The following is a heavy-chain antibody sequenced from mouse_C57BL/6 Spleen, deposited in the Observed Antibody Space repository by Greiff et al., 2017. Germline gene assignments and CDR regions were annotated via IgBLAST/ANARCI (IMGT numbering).Heavy chain of an antibody. Sequence: QVQLQQSGAELVKPGASVKLSCKASGYAFSSYWMNWVKQRPGTGLEWIGQIYPGVGDTNYNGKFKGKATLTADKSSSTDYMQLSSVTSEDSAVYFCARSSSYWCFDVWGTGTTVTVSA. CDR3: ARSSSYWCFDV. CDR1: GYAFSSYW. J-gene: IGHJ1*03. D-gene: IGHD1-1*01. V-gene: IGHV1-80*01. CDR2: IYPGVGDT.